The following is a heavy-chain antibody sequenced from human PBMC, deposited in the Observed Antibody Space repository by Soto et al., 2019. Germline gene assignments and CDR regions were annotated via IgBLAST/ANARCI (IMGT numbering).Heavy chain of an antibody. V-gene: IGHV3-30-3*02. D-gene: IGHD6-13*01. Sequence: GGSLRLSCGASGFTFSSYAMHWVRQAPGKGLEWVAVISYDGNNKFYADSVKGRFTISRDNSKNTLYLQMNSLRAEDTAVYYCAKFPGIAAAGPFDWFDPWGQGTLVTVSS. CDR1: GFTFSSYA. CDR3: AKFPGIAAAGPFDWFDP. CDR2: ISYDGNNK. J-gene: IGHJ5*02.